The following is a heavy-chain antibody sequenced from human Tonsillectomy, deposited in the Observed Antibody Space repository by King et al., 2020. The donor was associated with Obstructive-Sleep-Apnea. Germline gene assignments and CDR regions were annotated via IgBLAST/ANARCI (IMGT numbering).Heavy chain of an antibody. J-gene: IGHJ4*02. CDR1: GFTFSSCA. D-gene: IGHD3-10*01. Sequence: VQLVGSGGGVVQPGRALRLSCAASGFTFSSCAMHWVRQAPGKGLEGVAVISNDVSNKYYADSGKGRLTISRVNSKNTLYLQMNSLSAEDTAVYYCWRDTTNYYGSGSYYGEIDYWGQGTLVTVSS. CDR2: ISNDVSNK. V-gene: IGHV3-30*04. CDR3: WRDTTNYYGSGSYYGEIDY.